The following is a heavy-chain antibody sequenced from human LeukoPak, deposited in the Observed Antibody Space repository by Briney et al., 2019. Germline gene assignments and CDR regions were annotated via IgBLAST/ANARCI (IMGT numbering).Heavy chain of an antibody. CDR3: ATETKDSSAYYYFDY. CDR1: GSTFSDHY. D-gene: IGHD3-22*01. J-gene: IGHJ4*02. V-gene: IGHV3-72*01. CDR2: IRNRARGYTT. Sequence: SGGSLRLSCVASGSTFSDHYMDWVHQAPGKGLEWVARIRNRARGYTTDYAASAKGRFTISRDDSEGSLYLQMNSLQTEDTAVYYCATETKDSSAYYYFDYWGQGALVTVSS.